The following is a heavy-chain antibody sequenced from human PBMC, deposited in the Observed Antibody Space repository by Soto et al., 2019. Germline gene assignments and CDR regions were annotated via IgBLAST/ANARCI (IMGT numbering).Heavy chain of an antibody. Sequence: ASVLVSCQAYAYTFHNYYVQWVRQAPGQGLEWMGVIHPDGGHTTYSQKFQDRVTMTRDTFTSTIYMELSSLRSEDTAVYYCARGDNDYWGQGTLVTISS. CDR1: AYTFHNYY. J-gene: IGHJ4*02. CDR2: IHPDGGHT. CDR3: ARGDNDY. V-gene: IGHV1-46*02.